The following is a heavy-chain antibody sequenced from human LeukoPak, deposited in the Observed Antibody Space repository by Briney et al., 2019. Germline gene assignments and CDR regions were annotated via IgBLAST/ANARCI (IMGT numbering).Heavy chain of an antibody. CDR2: ISYNGGRK. Sequence: GGSLRLSCVASGFSFSGYAIHWVRQAPGKGLEGVALISYNGGRKEYADSVRGRFTISRDNAKNSLYLQINSLRAEDTAVYYCARVGRGLEHYFDYWGQGTLITVSS. V-gene: IGHV3-30*04. J-gene: IGHJ4*02. CDR1: GFSFSGYA. D-gene: IGHD3/OR15-3a*01. CDR3: ARVGRGLEHYFDY.